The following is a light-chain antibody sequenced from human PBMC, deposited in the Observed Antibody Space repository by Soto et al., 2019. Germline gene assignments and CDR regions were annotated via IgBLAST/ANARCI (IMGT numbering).Light chain of an antibody. CDR1: QSVTTN. Sequence: EVVMTQSPATLSVSPGERVTFSCRPSQSVTTNLAWYQHKPVQSPRLLISDASTGASGIPPRFSGSGSGTEFTLTIDRLKSADFAVYYCQQYDRWPVTFGGGTKVEIK. V-gene: IGKV3-15*01. CDR2: DAS. CDR3: QQYDRWPVT. J-gene: IGKJ4*01.